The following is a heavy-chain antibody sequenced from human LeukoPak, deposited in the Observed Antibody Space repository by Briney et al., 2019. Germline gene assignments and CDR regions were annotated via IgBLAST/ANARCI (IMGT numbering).Heavy chain of an antibody. D-gene: IGHD3-10*01. CDR1: GGSISSSSYY. CDR3: ARGSLGITPFDI. CDR2: IYTSGST. Sequence: SETLSLTCTVSGGSISSSSYYWSWIRQPAGKGLEWIGRIYTSGSTNYNPSLKSRVTISVDTSKNQFSLKLSSVTAADTAVYYCARGSLGITPFDIWGQGTMVTVSS. J-gene: IGHJ3*02. V-gene: IGHV4-61*02.